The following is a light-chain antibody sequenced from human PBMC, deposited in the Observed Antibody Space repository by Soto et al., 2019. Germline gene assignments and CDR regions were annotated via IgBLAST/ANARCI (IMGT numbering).Light chain of an antibody. Sequence: QSALTQPASVSGSPGQSITISCTGTSSDVGGYYFVSWYQQRPGKAPQLMIYEVSNRPSGVSNRFSGSKSGNTASLTISGLQAEDEADYYCTSYTSSSTYVFGTGTKLTV. J-gene: IGLJ1*01. V-gene: IGLV2-14*01. CDR3: TSYTSSSTYV. CDR2: EVS. CDR1: SSDVGGYYF.